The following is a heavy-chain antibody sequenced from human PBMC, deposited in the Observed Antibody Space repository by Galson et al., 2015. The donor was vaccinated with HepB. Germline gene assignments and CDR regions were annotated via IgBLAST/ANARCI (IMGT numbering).Heavy chain of an antibody. J-gene: IGHJ6*02. V-gene: IGHV3-33*01. CDR2: IWYDGSNK. CDR1: GFTFSSYG. CDR3: AREGRDYDFWSGHYYYYGMDV. D-gene: IGHD3-3*01. Sequence: SLRLSCAASGFTFSSYGMHWVRQAPGKGLEWVAVIWYDGSNKYYADSVKGRFTISRGNSKNTLYLQMNSLRAEDTAVYYCAREGRDYDFWSGHYYYYGMDVWGQGTTVTVSS.